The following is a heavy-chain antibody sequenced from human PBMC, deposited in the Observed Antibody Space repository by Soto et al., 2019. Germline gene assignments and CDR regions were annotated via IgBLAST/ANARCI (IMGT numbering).Heavy chain of an antibody. J-gene: IGHJ4*02. CDR2: ISAYNGNT. CDR3: ARDSPPPRE. V-gene: IGHV1-18*01. Sequence: ASVKVSCKASGYTFTNYHISWVRQAPGQGLEWMGWISAYNGNTNYAQKLQGRVTMTTDTSTSTANMELRSLRSDDTAVYYCARDSPPPREWGQGTLVTVSS. CDR1: GYTFTNYH.